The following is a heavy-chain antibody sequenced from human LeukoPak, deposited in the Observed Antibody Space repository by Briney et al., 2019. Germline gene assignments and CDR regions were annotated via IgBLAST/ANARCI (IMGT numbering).Heavy chain of an antibody. CDR2: IYSGGGT. J-gene: IGHJ4*02. CDR1: GFTVSTNY. D-gene: IGHD4-17*01. CDR3: ARGFRSVTTWGYFDY. V-gene: IGHV3-66*01. Sequence: RGSLRLSCAASGFTVSTNYMSWVRQAPGKGLEWVSLIYSGGGTYYADSVKGRFTISRDNSRNTLYLQMNSLRVDDTAVYYCARGFRSVTTWGYFDYWGQGALVTVSS.